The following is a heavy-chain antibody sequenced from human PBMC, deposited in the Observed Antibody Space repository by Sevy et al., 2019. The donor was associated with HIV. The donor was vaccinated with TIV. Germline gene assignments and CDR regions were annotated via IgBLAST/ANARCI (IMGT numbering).Heavy chain of an antibody. V-gene: IGHV3-23*01. CDR2: ISGSGGNS. CDR3: AKDRYCSGGRCPYDAVDI. D-gene: IGHD2-15*01. CDR1: GFTFSNYA. Sequence: GGSLRLSCAASGFTFSNYAMSWVRQAPGKGLEWVSLISGSGGNSYCADSGKGRFTISRDNSKNTLYLQMNSLRAEDTALYHCAKDRYCSGGRCPYDAVDIWGQGTMVTVSS. J-gene: IGHJ3*02.